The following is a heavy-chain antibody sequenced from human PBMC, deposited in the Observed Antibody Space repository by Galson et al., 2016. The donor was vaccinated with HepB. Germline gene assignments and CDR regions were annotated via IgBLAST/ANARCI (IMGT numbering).Heavy chain of an antibody. CDR1: GFILSSYW. J-gene: IGHJ4*02. CDR3: ARRRGSGSHDY. D-gene: IGHD3-10*01. CDR2: IKQDGSEE. V-gene: IGHV3-7*05. Sequence: SLRLSCAASGFILSSYWMSWVRQAPGKGLEWVANIKQDGSEEYYVDSVKGRFTISRDNAKNSLYLQMNSLRAEDTAVYYCARRRGSGSHDYWGQGTLVTVSS.